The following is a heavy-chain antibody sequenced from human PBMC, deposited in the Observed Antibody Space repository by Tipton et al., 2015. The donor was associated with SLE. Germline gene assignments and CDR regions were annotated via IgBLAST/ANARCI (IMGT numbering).Heavy chain of an antibody. J-gene: IGHJ3*02. CDR1: GGSISSNNYY. Sequence: TLSLTCTVSGGSISSNNYYWGWIRQPAGKGLEWIGHIYTSGSTNYNPSLKSRVTISVDTSKNQFSLKLSSVTAADTAVYYCARDRTVTHDAFDIWGQGTMVTVSS. D-gene: IGHD4-17*01. CDR2: IYTSGST. CDR3: ARDRTVTHDAFDI. V-gene: IGHV4-61*09.